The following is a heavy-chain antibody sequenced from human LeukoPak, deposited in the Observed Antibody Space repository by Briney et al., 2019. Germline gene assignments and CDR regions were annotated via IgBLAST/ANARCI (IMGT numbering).Heavy chain of an antibody. CDR3: ARDLDSMVSG. V-gene: IGHV3-33*05. CDR1: GFTFNSFG. Sequence: GRSLRLSCAASGFTFNSFGMHWVRQAPGKGLEWVAVISYDGSNKYFADSVKGRFTISRDNAKDSLYLQMNSLRAEDTAVYYCARDLDSMVSGWGQGTTVTVSS. J-gene: IGHJ6*01. CDR2: ISYDGSNK. D-gene: IGHD3-10*01.